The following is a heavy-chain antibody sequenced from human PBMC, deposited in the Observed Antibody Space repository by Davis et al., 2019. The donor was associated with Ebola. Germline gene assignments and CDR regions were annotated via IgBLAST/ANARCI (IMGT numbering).Heavy chain of an antibody. CDR3: ARSWGQWLVGDAFDI. CDR1: GFTFSSYG. CDR2: ISYDGSNK. D-gene: IGHD6-19*01. V-gene: IGHV3-30*03. Sequence: PGGSLRLSCAASGFTFSSYGMHWVRQAPGKGLEWVAVISYDGSNKYYADSVKGRFTISRDNSKNTLYLQMNSLRAEDTAVYYCARSWGQWLVGDAFDIWGQGTMVTVSS. J-gene: IGHJ3*02.